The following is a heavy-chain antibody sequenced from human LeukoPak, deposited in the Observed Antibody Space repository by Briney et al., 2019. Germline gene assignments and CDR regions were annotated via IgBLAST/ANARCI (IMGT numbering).Heavy chain of an antibody. CDR1: GYTFTGYY. V-gene: IGHV1-2*02. CDR3: ARAGFRAMAPVYYYYMDV. J-gene: IGHJ6*03. D-gene: IGHD5-18*01. CDR2: INPNSGGT. Sequence: GASVKVSCKASGYTFTGYYMHWVRQAPGQGLEWMGWINPNSGGTNYAQKFQGRVTMTRDTSISTAYMELSRLRSDDTAVYYCARAGFRAMAPVYYYYMDVWGKGTTVTVSS.